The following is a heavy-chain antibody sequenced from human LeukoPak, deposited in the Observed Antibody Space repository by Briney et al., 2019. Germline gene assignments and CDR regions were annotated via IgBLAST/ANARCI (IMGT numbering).Heavy chain of an antibody. CDR3: VGTIASRGSEY. D-gene: IGHD6-6*01. CDR2: LPPDELGI. V-gene: IGHV3-74*01. Sequence: GGSLRLSCAASGFTFTNYWMHWVRQAPGMGLVWVSRLPPDELGIIYADSVKGRFTVSRDNAKNTVYLQMNNLRVDDTAMYYCVGTIASRGSEYWGQGALVTVSS. J-gene: IGHJ4*02. CDR1: GFTFTNYW.